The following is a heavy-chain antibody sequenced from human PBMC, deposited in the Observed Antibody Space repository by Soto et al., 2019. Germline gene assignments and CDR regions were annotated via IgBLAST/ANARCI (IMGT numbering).Heavy chain of an antibody. D-gene: IGHD3-16*01. Sequence: GGSLILSCAASGFTFSNYAMRWVRQAPGKGLEWVSLVSATAGTTYYTDSVKGRFTISRDNSRNTVYLQMNSLRADDTAVYYCAKDRLAGGFDYWGQGTLVTAPQ. J-gene: IGHJ4*02. CDR3: AKDRLAGGFDY. V-gene: IGHV3-23*01. CDR1: GFTFSNYA. CDR2: VSATAGTT.